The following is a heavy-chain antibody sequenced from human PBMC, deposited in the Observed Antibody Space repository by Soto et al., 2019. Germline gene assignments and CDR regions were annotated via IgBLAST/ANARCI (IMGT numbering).Heavy chain of an antibody. CDR3: ARDFTPFYYYDSSGLI. Sequence: EVQLVESGGGLVQPGGSLRLSCAASGFTFSSYWMHWVRQAPGKGLVWISRINSDGSSTSYADSVKGRFTISRDNAKNTLYLQMNSLRAEDTAVYYCARDFTPFYYYDSSGLIWGQGTMVTVSS. CDR2: INSDGSST. CDR1: GFTFSSYW. V-gene: IGHV3-74*01. J-gene: IGHJ3*02. D-gene: IGHD3-22*01.